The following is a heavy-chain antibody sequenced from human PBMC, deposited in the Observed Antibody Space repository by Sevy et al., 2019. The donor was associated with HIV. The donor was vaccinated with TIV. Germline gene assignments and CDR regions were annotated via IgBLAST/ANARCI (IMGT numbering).Heavy chain of an antibody. CDR1: GFTFRDYY. D-gene: IGHD4-17*01. CDR2: ISSGSTYT. J-gene: IGHJ4*02. Sequence: GGSLRLSCATSGFTFRDYYMSWIRQAPGKGLEWLSDISSGSTYTNHADSVRGRFTISRDNAKNSLYLQMNSLRVEDTAVYYCARDRRNYGGQYFDYWGQRILVTVSS. CDR3: ARDRRNYGGQYFDY. V-gene: IGHV3-11*06.